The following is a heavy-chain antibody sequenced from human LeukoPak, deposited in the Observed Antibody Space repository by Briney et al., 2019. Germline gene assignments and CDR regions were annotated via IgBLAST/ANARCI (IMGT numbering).Heavy chain of an antibody. V-gene: IGHV1-2*02. CDR2: INPNSGDT. J-gene: IGHJ4*02. CDR3: TKNPYEYYFDY. Sequence: GASVKVSCKASGYTFTGYYMHWVRQAPGQGLEGMGWINPNSGDTNYAQKFRGRVTMTRDTSIRTAYLELSGLRSDDTAVYYCTKNPYEYYFDYWGRGTLVTVSS. CDR1: GYTFTGYY. D-gene: IGHD5-12*01.